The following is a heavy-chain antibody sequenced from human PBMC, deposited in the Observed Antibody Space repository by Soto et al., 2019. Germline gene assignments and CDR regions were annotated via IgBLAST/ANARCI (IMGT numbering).Heavy chain of an antibody. CDR1: GFTFSTYA. J-gene: IGHJ4*02. V-gene: IGHV3-23*01. CDR2: ISDSGST. Sequence: EVQLLESGGGLVQPGGSLRLSCTASGFTFSTYAMSWVRQAPGKGLEWVSTISDSGSTYYADSVKGRFTISRDNSKNTLYLEMNSLRAEDTAVYYFAKDKGGRYCSRTSCLYSFDYWGQGTLVTVSS. CDR3: AKDKGGRYCSRTSCLYSFDY. D-gene: IGHD2-2*01.